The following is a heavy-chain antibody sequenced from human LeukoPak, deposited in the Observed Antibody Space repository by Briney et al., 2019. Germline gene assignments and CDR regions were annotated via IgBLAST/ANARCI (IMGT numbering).Heavy chain of an antibody. D-gene: IGHD2-21*02. CDR2: ISYDGSNK. Sequence: GRSLRLSCAASGFTFSSYAMHWVRQAPGKGLEWEAVISYDGSNKYYADSVKGRFTISRDNSKNTLYLQMNSLRAEDTAVYYCARATHIVVVTAHFQHWGQGTLVTVSS. J-gene: IGHJ1*01. CDR3: ARATHIVVVTAHFQH. V-gene: IGHV3-30-3*01. CDR1: GFTFSSYA.